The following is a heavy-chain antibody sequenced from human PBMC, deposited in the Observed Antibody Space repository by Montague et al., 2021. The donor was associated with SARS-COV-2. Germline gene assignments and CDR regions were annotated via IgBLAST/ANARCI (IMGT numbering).Heavy chain of an antibody. D-gene: IGHD1-26*01. V-gene: IGHV6-1*01. Sequence: CAISGDSVSSNSATWHWIRQSPSRGLEWLGRTYYRSRWSNDYAVXVISRIIINPDTSTNQFSLQLSSVTPEDTAVYFCARERWAVGVSFDYWGQGTLVTVSS. CDR3: ARERWAVGVSFDY. J-gene: IGHJ4*02. CDR1: GDSVSSNSAT. CDR2: TYYRSRWSN.